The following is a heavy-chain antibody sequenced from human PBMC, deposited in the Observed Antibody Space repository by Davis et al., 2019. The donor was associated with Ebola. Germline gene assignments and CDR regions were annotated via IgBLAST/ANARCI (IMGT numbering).Heavy chain of an antibody. CDR3: ARGAGAGGI. D-gene: IGHD1-26*01. Sequence: MPSQTLSLTCTVSGASISSYYWSWFRQLPGKGLEWIGYIYHSGSTNYTPSLKSRAPISVDTPKNQFTLKLSSVTAADTAVYYCARGAGAGGIWGQGTLVTVSS. CDR1: GASISSYY. J-gene: IGHJ4*02. V-gene: IGHV4-59*01. CDR2: IYHSGST.